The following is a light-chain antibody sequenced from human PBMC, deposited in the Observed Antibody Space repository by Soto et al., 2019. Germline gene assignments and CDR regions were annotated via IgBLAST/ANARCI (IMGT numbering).Light chain of an antibody. J-gene: IGLJ3*02. Sequence: QSVLTQPPSVSAAPGQKVTISCSGSSSNIGSNYVSWYQQFPGTAPKLLIYDSDKRPSGIPDRFSGSQSGSSATLAITGLQTGDEADYYCATRDNTLNGGVFGGGTKLTVL. CDR1: SSNIGSNY. V-gene: IGLV1-51*01. CDR3: ATRDNTLNGGV. CDR2: DSD.